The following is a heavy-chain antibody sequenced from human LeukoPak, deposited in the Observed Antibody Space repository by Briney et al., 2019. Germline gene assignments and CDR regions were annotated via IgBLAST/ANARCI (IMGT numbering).Heavy chain of an antibody. CDR3: ARGYCSRTSCYPEYFYGMDV. Sequence: GGSLRLSCATSGFTFSDHYMDWVRQAPGKGLEWVGCSRNKANSYTTEYAASVKGRFTISRDDSKNSLYLQMNSLKTEDTAVYYCARGYCSRTSCYPEYFYGMDVWGKGTTVTVSS. CDR1: GFTFSDHY. D-gene: IGHD2-2*01. J-gene: IGHJ6*04. V-gene: IGHV3-72*01. CDR2: SRNKANSYTT.